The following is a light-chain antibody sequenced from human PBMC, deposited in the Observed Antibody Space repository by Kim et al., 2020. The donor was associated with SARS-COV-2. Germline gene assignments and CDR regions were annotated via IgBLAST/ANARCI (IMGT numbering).Light chain of an antibody. CDR2: GNS. Sequence: QRVTISCTGSSSNIGAGYDVHWYQQLPGKAPKVLINGNSNRPSGVPDRFSGSNSGTSASLAITGLQAEDEADYYCQSYDSSLGGWVFGGGTQLTVL. V-gene: IGLV1-40*01. CDR3: QSYDSSLGGWV. CDR1: SSNIGAGYD. J-gene: IGLJ3*02.